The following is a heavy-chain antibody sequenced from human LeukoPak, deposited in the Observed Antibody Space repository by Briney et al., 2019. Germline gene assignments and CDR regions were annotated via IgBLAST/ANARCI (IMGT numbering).Heavy chain of an antibody. V-gene: IGHV3-49*04. D-gene: IGHD4-11*01. J-gene: IGHJ4*02. CDR1: GFTFGDYA. Sequence: GGSLRLSCTASGFTFGDYAMSWVRQAPGKGLEWVGFIRSKAYGGTTEYAASVKGRFTISRDDSKSIAYLQMNSLKTEDTAVYYCTRDYSDYVGSAFDYWGQGTLVTVSS. CDR2: IRSKAYGGTT. CDR3: TRDYSDYVGSAFDY.